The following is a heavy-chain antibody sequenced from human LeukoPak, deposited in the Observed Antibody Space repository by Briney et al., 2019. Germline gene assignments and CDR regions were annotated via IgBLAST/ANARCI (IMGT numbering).Heavy chain of an antibody. CDR2: MNPNSGNT. Sequence: ASVKVSCKASGYTFTSYDINWVRQATGQGLEWMGWMNPNSGNTGYAQKFQGRVTMTRNTPISTAYMELSSLRSEDTAVYYCARGPKWELLYYFDYWGQRTLVTVSS. CDR1: GYTFTSYD. CDR3: ARGPKWELLYYFDY. V-gene: IGHV1-8*01. D-gene: IGHD1-26*01. J-gene: IGHJ4*02.